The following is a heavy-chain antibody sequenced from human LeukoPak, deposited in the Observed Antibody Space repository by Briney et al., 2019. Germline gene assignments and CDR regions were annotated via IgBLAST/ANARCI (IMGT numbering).Heavy chain of an antibody. V-gene: IGHV1-2*02. Sequence: ASVKVSCKASGYTFTSYYMHWVRQAPGQGLEWMGWINPNSGGTNYAQKFQGRVTMTRDTSISTAYMELSRLRSDDTAVYYCASRRYYYDSSGYLSNWGQGTLVTVSS. CDR3: ASRRYYYDSSGYLSN. J-gene: IGHJ4*02. D-gene: IGHD3-22*01. CDR2: INPNSGGT. CDR1: GYTFTSYY.